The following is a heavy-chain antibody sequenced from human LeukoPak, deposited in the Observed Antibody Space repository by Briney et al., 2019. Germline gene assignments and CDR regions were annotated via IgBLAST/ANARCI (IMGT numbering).Heavy chain of an antibody. V-gene: IGHV4-34*01. D-gene: IGHD1-1*01. Sequence: SESLSLTCAVYGGSFSGYYWSWIRQPPGKGLEWIGEINHSGSTNYNPSLKSRVTISVDTSKNQFSLKLSSVTAADTAVYYCAGVGPHHNPPFDYWGQGTLVTVSS. J-gene: IGHJ4*02. CDR1: GGSFSGYY. CDR2: INHSGST. CDR3: AGVGPHHNPPFDY.